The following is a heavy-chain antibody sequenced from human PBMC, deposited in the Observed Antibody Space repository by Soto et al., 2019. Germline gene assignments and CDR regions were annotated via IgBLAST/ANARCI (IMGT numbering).Heavy chain of an antibody. CDR3: AKDYYFDS. CDR1: GFTFTSYA. V-gene: IGHV3-23*01. CDR2: DSGSAGKT. J-gene: IGHJ4*02. Sequence: GRCLRLSCAASGFTFTSYAMSWVRHAQGKGLEWVSSDSGSAGKTHYADSVRGWFTMSRENSKNTLYLEMNSLRAEDTAVYYCAKDYYFDSWGQGTLVTVSS.